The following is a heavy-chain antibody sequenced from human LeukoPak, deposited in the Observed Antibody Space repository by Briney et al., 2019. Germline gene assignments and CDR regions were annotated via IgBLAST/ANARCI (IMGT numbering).Heavy chain of an antibody. Sequence: PGGSLRLSCAASGFTFSSYWMSWVRQAPGKGLEWVANIKQDGSEKYYVDSVKGRFTISRDNAENSLYLQMNSLRAEDTAVYYCAREPNSGWYNEYYFDYWGQGTLVTVSS. J-gene: IGHJ4*02. CDR2: IKQDGSEK. CDR3: AREPNSGWYNEYYFDY. V-gene: IGHV3-7*01. D-gene: IGHD6-19*01. CDR1: GFTFSSYW.